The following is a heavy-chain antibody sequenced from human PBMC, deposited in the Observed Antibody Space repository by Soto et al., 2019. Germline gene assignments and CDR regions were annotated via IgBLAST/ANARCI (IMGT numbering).Heavy chain of an antibody. CDR3: AKDAPGSGWLSDY. D-gene: IGHD3-22*01. V-gene: IGHV3-23*01. CDR2: ITGNGGT. J-gene: IGHJ4*02. CDR1: GFTFSIYA. Sequence: GGSLRLSXAASGFTFSIYAVSWVRQAPGKGLEWVSTITGNGGTSYADFVRGRFTISRDNSKNTLYLQMKSLRAEDTAVYYCAKDAPGSGWLSDYWGQGTLVTVSS.